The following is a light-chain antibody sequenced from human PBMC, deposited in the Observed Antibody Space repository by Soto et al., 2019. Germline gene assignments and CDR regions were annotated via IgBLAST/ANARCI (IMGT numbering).Light chain of an antibody. V-gene: IGKV3-15*01. CDR3: QQRCNWPPVT. Sequence: EMVMTQSPATLSVSTGEKATLSCRASQSVSSNLAWYQQKPGQAPRLLIYGASTRATGIPARFSGSGSGTEFTLTISSLEPEDFAIYYCQQRCNWPPVTFGGGTKVDIK. CDR1: QSVSSN. CDR2: GAS. J-gene: IGKJ4*01.